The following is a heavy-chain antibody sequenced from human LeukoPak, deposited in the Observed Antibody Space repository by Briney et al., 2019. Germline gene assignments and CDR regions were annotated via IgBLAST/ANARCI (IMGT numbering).Heavy chain of an antibody. CDR3: ANDLPRGLGSSSSWSNSSN. Sequence: GGSLRLSCAASGFTFSIYGMSWVRQAPGRGLEWVSAMSGSGGSTYYADSVKGRFTISRDSSKNTLYLQMNSLRAEDTAVYYCANDLPRGLGSSSSWSNSSNWGQGTLVTVSS. CDR1: GFTFSIYG. CDR2: MSGSGGST. D-gene: IGHD6-13*01. V-gene: IGHV3-23*01. J-gene: IGHJ4*02.